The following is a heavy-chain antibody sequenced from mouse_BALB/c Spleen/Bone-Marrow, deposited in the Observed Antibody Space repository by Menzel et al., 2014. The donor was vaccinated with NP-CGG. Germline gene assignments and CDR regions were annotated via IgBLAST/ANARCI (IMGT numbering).Heavy chain of an antibody. CDR3: ASTAGTQYDYFAY. D-gene: IGHD1-2*01. J-gene: IGHJ2*01. CDR1: GYTFTGYA. V-gene: IGHV1-67*01. Sequence: VQLQQSGPELVRPGVSVKISCKGFGYTFTGYAIHWVKQSHAKTLEWIGVISSYSGNTNYNQKFKGRATMTVDKSSSTAYMELARLTSEDSAIYYCASTAGTQYDYFAYWGQGTTLTVS. CDR2: ISSYSGNT.